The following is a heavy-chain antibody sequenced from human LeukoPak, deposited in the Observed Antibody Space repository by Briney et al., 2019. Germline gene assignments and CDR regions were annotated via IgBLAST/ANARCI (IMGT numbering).Heavy chain of an antibody. CDR1: GYSFSSYW. J-gene: IGHJ4*02. Sequence: GESLQISCKGSGYSFSSYWIGWVRRLPGKGLEGMGIIYPGDSDTRYSPSFQGQVTISADKSISTAYLQWSSLKASDTAMYYCARHYYASGSYYSDYWGQGTLVTVSS. CDR3: ARHYYASGSYYSDY. D-gene: IGHD3-10*01. V-gene: IGHV5-51*01. CDR2: IYPGDSDT.